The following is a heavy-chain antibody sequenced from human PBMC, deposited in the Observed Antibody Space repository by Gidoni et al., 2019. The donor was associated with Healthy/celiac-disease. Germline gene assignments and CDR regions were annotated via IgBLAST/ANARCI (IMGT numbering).Heavy chain of an antibody. CDR1: GLTSSSYS. J-gene: IGHJ4*02. Sequence: EVQLVESGGGLVQPGGSLRLSCAASGLTSSSYSMNWVRPAPGKGLGWVSYISSSSSTIYYADSVKGRFTISRDNAKNSLYLQMNSLRAEDTAVYYCARVVGMGNGYYFDYWGQGTLVTVSS. D-gene: IGHD1-26*01. CDR2: ISSSSSTI. V-gene: IGHV3-48*01. CDR3: ARVVGMGNGYYFDY.